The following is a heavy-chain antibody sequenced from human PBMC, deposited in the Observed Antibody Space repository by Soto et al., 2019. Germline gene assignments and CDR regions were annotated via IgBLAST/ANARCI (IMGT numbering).Heavy chain of an antibody. CDR1: GYTFTSYG. V-gene: IGHV1-18*01. J-gene: IGHJ3*02. CDR3: ARAHYGDYRDAFDI. D-gene: IGHD4-17*01. CDR2: ISAYNGNT. Sequence: VSVKVSCKASGYTFTSYGISWVRQAPGQGLEWMGWISAYNGNTNYAQKLQGRVTMTTDTSTSTAYMELRSLRSDDTAVYYCARAHYGDYRDAFDIWGQGTMVTVSS.